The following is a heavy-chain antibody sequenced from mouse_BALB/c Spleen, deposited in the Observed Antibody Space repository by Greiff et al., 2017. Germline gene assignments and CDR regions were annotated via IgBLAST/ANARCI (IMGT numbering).Heavy chain of an antibody. Sequence: VQLQQSGAELVRPGASVTLSCKASGYTFTDYEMHWVKQTPVHGLEWIGAIDPETGGTAYNQKFKGKATLTADKSSSTAYMELRSLTSEDSAVYYCTSGGLLSFAYWGQGTLVTVSA. CDR3: TSGGLLSFAY. CDR1: GYTFTDYE. J-gene: IGHJ3*01. CDR2: IDPETGGT. V-gene: IGHV1-15*01. D-gene: IGHD2-1*01.